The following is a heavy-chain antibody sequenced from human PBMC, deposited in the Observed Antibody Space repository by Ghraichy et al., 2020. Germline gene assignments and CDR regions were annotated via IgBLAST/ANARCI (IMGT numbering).Heavy chain of an antibody. Sequence: GGSLRLSCAASGLNVNSYAMRSVSQAPGKGLEWVSAISGSGGSTYYADSVKGRFTISRDNSKKTLYLQMNSLRAEDTAAHYCAKDRGTGYSSGRYDGRAFDIWFQGTMVTGAS. V-gene: IGHV3-23*01. J-gene: IGHJ3*02. CDR3: AKDRGTGYSSGRYDGRAFDI. CDR2: ISGSGGST. CDR1: GLNVNSYA. D-gene: IGHD6-19*01.